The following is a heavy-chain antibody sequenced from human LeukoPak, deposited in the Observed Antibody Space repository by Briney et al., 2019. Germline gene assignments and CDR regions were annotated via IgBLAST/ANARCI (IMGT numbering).Heavy chain of an antibody. CDR2: INSDGSST. J-gene: IGHJ3*02. V-gene: IGHV3-74*01. D-gene: IGHD3-16*01. CDR1: GFTFSSYW. Sequence: GGSLRLSCAASGFTFSSYWMHWVRQAPGKGLVWVSRINSDGSSTSYAGSVKGRLTISRDNAKNTLYLQMNSLRAEDTAVYYCARDTLAAWGLRKDAFDIWGQGTMVTVYS. CDR3: ARDTLAAWGLRKDAFDI.